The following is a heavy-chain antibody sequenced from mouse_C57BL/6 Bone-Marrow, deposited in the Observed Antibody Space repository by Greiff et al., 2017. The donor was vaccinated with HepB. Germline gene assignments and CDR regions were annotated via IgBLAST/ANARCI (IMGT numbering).Heavy chain of an antibody. J-gene: IGHJ3*01. V-gene: IGHV1-80*01. CDR2: IYPGDGDT. Sequence: QVQLKQSGAELVKPGASVKISCKASGYAFSSYWMNWVKQRPGKGLEWIGQIYPGDGDTNYNEKLKGKATLTADKSSSTASVQLNSLTSEDSAVYFCARGAYWGQGTLVTVSA. CDR3: ARGAY. CDR1: GYAFSSYW.